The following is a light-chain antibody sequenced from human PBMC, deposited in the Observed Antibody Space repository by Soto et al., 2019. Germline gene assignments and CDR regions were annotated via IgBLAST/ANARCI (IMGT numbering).Light chain of an antibody. CDR3: QRYNNWWT. CDR1: QTDRPS. J-gene: IGKJ1*01. Sequence: RVMTQSPATLPMSAGVRATLFRRASQTDRPSLARYQQKPGQAPRLLMYAASTTATSIPARFIGDGSGTEFTLNISCLQSDDFAVYYCQRYNNWWTFGQGTKVEIK. CDR2: AAS. V-gene: IGKV3D-15*01.